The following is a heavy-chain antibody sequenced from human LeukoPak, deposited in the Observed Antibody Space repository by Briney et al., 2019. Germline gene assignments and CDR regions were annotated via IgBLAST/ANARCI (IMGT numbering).Heavy chain of an antibody. J-gene: IGHJ3*02. V-gene: IGHV4-59*01. Sequence: TXSGGSISSXXXXXIRXXPGXXXXXXXXIYYSGSTNYNPSLKSRVTISVDTSKNQFSLKLSSVTAADTAVYYCARGEGYCSSTSCYPLAFDIWGQGTMVTVSS. D-gene: IGHD2-2*01. CDR3: ARGEGYCSSTSCYPLAFDI. CDR2: IYYSGST. CDR1: GGSISSXX.